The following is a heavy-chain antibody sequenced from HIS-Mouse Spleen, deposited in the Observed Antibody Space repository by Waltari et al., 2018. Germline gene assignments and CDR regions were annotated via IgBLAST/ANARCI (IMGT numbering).Heavy chain of an antibody. CDR2: IYPGDSDT. J-gene: IGHJ1*01. D-gene: IGHD6-13*01. V-gene: IGHV5-51*03. CDR3: ARLRYSSSWLEYFQH. Sequence: EVQLVQSGAEVKKPGESLKISCKGSGYSFTSYWIGWLRQMPGKGLEWMGIIYPGDSDTRYSPSFQGQVTISADKSISTAYLQWSSLKASDTAMYYCARLRYSSSWLEYFQHWGQGTLVTVSS. CDR1: GYSFTSYW.